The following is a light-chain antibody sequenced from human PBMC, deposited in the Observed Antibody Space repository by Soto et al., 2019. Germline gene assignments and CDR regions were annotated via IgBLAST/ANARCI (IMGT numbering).Light chain of an antibody. CDR1: SSNIGAGYD. CDR2: GNS. V-gene: IGLV1-40*01. Sequence: QAVVTQPPSVSGAPGQRVTISCTGSSSNIGAGYDVHWYQQLPGTAPKLLIYGNSNRPSGVPDRFSGSKSGPSASLAITGLQAEDEADYYCQSYDSSLSGHVVFGGGTKLTVL. J-gene: IGLJ2*01. CDR3: QSYDSSLSGHVV.